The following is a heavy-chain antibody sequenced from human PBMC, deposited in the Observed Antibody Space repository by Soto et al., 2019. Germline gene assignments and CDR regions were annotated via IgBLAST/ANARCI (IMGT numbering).Heavy chain of an antibody. J-gene: IGHJ6*02. CDR2: VAASGST. V-gene: IGHV4-4*07. CDR1: GGSISGFF. Sequence: SKTLSLTCTVSGGSISGFFWTWVRQPPGMPLEGLGHVAASGSTAYNPSLRIRLSLSLDVSKNRFSLELTSVTAADTATYFCARGGSTHYYYGLDVWGQGTTVTVSS. CDR3: ARGGSTHYYYGLDV.